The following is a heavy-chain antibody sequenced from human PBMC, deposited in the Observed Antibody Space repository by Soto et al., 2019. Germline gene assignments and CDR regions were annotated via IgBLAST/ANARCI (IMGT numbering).Heavy chain of an antibody. CDR1: GGSFSGYY. D-gene: IGHD2-2*01. J-gene: IGHJ4*02. CDR3: ARGADDGIVVVPAAMFYDY. CDR2: INHSGST. V-gene: IGHV4-34*01. Sequence: SETLSLTCAVYGGSFSGYYLSWIRQPPGKGLEWIGEINHSGSTNYNPSLKSRVTISVDTSKNQFSLKLSSVTAADTAVYYCARGADDGIVVVPAAMFYDYWGQGTLVTVSS.